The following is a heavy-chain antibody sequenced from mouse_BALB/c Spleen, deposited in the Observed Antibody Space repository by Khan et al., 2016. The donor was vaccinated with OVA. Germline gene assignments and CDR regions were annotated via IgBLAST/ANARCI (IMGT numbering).Heavy chain of an antibody. J-gene: IGHJ3*01. V-gene: IGHV5-6-5*01. CDR3: ARDYWFVY. CDR2: ISTGDTT. CDR1: GFTFSNYA. Sequence: EVELVESGGGLVKPGGSLKVSCAASGFTFSNYAMSWVRQTPEKRLEWVASISTGDTTYYPDSVKGRLTISRDNARNILYLQMSSLRSDDTAMYYCARDYWFVYWGQGTLVTVSA.